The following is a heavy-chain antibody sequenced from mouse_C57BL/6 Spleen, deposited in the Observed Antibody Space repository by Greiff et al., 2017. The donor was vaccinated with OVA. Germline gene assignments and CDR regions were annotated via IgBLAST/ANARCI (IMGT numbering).Heavy chain of an antibody. CDR3: ARWGYYGSRDLMDY. V-gene: IGHV1-55*01. Sequence: QVQLQQPGAELVKPGASVKMSCKASGYTFTSYWITWVKQRPGQGLEWIGDIYPGSGSTNYNEKFKSKATLTVDTSSSTAYMQLSSLTSEDSAVYYCARWGYYGSRDLMDYWGQGTSVTVSS. CDR1: GYTFTSYW. CDR2: IYPGSGST. D-gene: IGHD1-1*01. J-gene: IGHJ4*01.